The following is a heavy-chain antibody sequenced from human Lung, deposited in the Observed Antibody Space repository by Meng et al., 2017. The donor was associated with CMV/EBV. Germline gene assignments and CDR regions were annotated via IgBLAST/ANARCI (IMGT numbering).Heavy chain of an antibody. Sequence: ASVXVSCKASGYTFTSYGISWVRQAPGQGLEWMGWISVNSGKTTYAQKVQGRINMTTDTSTSTAYMELRSLRSDDTAVYYCARDNNWGPDYWGQGTLVTASS. J-gene: IGHJ4*02. CDR2: ISVNSGKT. V-gene: IGHV1-18*01. CDR3: ARDNNWGPDY. D-gene: IGHD7-27*01. CDR1: GYTFTSYG.